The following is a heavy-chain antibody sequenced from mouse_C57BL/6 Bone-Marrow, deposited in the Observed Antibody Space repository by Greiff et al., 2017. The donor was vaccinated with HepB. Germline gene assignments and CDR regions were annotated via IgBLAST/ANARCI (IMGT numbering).Heavy chain of an antibody. V-gene: IGHV5-16*01. CDR3: ARAEVYYGSSYDYAMDY. Sequence: EVKLVESEGGLVQPGSSMKLSCTASGFTFSDYYMAWVRQVPEKGLEWVANINYDGSSTYYLDSLKSRFIISRDNAKNILYLQMSSLKSEDTATYYCARAEVYYGSSYDYAMDYWGQGTSVTVSS. CDR2: INYDGSST. CDR1: GFTFSDYY. J-gene: IGHJ4*01. D-gene: IGHD1-1*01.